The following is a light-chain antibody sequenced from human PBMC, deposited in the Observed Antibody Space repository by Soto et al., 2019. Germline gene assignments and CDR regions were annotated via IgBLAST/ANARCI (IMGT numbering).Light chain of an antibody. CDR1: SSDVGGYNF. J-gene: IGLJ3*02. Sequence: QSVLTQPASVSGSPGQSITISCTGTSSDVGGYNFVSWYQQQPGKAPKLMVYEVTNRPSGVSYRFSASKSGNTASLTISGVRAEDEADYYCCSYADTTTWVFGGGTKVTVL. CDR3: CSYADTTTWV. V-gene: IGLV2-23*02. CDR2: EVT.